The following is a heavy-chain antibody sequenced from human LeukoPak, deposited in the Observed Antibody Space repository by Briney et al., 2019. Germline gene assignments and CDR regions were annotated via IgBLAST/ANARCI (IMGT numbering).Heavy chain of an antibody. V-gene: IGHV4-39*01. CDR2: IYQSGAT. J-gene: IGHJ3*02. D-gene: IGHD4-17*01. CDR3: ARHGTAVDGDYSAFDI. Sequence: SETLSLTCSVSGGSIRTRNHYWGWIRQPPGKGLEWIGSIYQSGATYYSLALQSRLTLFIDTSSNHFSLKMTSVTAADTGVYYCARHGTAVDGDYSAFDIWGQGTMVTVSP. CDR1: GGSIRTRNHY.